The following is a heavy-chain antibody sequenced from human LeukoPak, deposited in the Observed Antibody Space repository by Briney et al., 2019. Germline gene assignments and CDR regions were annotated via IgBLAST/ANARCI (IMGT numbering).Heavy chain of an antibody. CDR1: GFTFSSFS. V-gene: IGHV3-48*04. J-gene: IGHJ4*02. D-gene: IGHD1-1*01. CDR2: IDSGATTI. CDR3: ARVDWNRSFADY. Sequence: GGSLRLSCAASGFTFSSFSMNWVRQAPGKGLEWVSYIDSGATTIYYADSVKGRFTISRDNAKNSLNLQMNSLRAEDTAVYYCARVDWNRSFADYWGQGTLVTVSS.